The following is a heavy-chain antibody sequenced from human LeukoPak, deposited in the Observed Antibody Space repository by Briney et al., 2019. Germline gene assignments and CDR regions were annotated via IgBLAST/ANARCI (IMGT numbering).Heavy chain of an antibody. CDR3: ATIPAAVYFDY. V-gene: IGHV1-46*01. Sequence: ASVKVSCKASGYTFTSYYMHWVRQAPGQGLEWMGIINPSGGSTIYAQKVQGRVTMTRDMSTSTVYMELSSLRSEDTAVYYCATIPAAVYFDYWGQGTLVTVSS. CDR1: GYTFTSYY. D-gene: IGHD6-13*01. CDR2: INPSGGST. J-gene: IGHJ4*02.